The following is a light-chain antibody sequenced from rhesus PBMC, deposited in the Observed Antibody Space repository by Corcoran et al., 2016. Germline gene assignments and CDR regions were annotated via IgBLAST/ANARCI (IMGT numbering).Light chain of an antibody. J-gene: IGKJ2*01. CDR3: LQYSSSPYS. V-gene: IGKV1-22*01. CDR1: QGISSW. Sequence: DIQMTQSPSSLSASVGDKVTITCRASQGISSWLAWYQQKPGKAPKLLIYAASSLQSGGPARFSGSGSGTDFTLTISSLQPEDFATYYCLQYSSSPYSFGQGTKVEIK. CDR2: AAS.